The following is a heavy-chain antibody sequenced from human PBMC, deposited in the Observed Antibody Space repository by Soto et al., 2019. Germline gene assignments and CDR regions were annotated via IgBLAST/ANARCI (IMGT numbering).Heavy chain of an antibody. V-gene: IGHV3-21*01. CDR2: IRGFSPYT. CDR1: GFTFRTYT. CDR3: ARDRGYDAHDYYYNAMEV. Sequence: LRLSCISSGFTFRTYTMNWVRQAPGKGLEWVSGIRGFSPYTFYAESVKGRFTISRDNAKNSLYLQMNSLRAEDTAVYYCARDRGYDAHDYYYNAMEVWGQGTTVTVS. D-gene: IGHD2-15*01. J-gene: IGHJ6*02.